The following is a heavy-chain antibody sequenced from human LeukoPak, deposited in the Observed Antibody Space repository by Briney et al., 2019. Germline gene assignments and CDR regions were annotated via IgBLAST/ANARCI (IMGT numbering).Heavy chain of an antibody. D-gene: IGHD3-3*01. CDR3: GKDSRAFWSGYSHLDS. V-gene: IGHV3-74*01. CDR2: INSDGSST. J-gene: IGHJ4*02. Sequence: QPGGSLRLSCAASGFTFSSYWVHWVRQAPGKGLVWVSPINSDGSSTSYADSVKGRFTISRDNSKNTLYLQMNSLRAEDTAVYFCGKDSRAFWSGYSHLDSWGQGTLVTVSS. CDR1: GFTFSSYW.